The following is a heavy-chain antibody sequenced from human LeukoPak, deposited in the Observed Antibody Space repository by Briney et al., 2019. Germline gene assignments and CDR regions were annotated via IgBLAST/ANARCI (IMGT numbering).Heavy chain of an antibody. V-gene: IGHV4-31*03. D-gene: IGHD4-11*01. Sequence: SQTLSLTCTVSGGSLSSGGYYWSWIRQLPGKGLEWIGYIHYSVTYYNPSLKSRVTISVDTSKNQFSPNLTSVTAADTAVYYCARDGLTTFDYWGQGTLVTVSS. CDR1: GGSLSSGGYY. CDR3: ARDGLTTFDY. J-gene: IGHJ4*02. CDR2: IHYSVT.